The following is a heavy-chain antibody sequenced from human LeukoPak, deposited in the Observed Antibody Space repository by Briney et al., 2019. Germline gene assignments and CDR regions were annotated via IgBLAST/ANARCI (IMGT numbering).Heavy chain of an antibody. D-gene: IGHD3-3*01. CDR1: GGSISSYY. CDR3: ASSSGSPRYFDL. CDR2: IYTSGSA. V-gene: IGHV4-4*07. J-gene: IGHJ2*01. Sequence: SETLSLTCTVSGGSISSYYWSWIRQPAGKGLEWIGRIYTSGSANYNPSLKSRVTISVDTSKNQFSLELSSVTAADTAVYYCASSSGSPRYFDLWGRGTLVTVSS.